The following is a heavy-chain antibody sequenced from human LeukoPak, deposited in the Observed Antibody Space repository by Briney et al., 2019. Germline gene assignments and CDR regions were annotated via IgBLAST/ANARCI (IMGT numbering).Heavy chain of an antibody. CDR3: ATELRWKDH. Sequence: ASVKVSCKASGYTFTNYDINWVRQATGQGLEWMGYMKPNSGNTGYAQKFQGRVTMTRDTSISTAYMELSSLTSEDTAVYYCATELRWKDHWGQGTLVTVSS. V-gene: IGHV1-8*01. J-gene: IGHJ4*02. CDR1: GYTFTNYD. D-gene: IGHD4-23*01. CDR2: MKPNSGNT.